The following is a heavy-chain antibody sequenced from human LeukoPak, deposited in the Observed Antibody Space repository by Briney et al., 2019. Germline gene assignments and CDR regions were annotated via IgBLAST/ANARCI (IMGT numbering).Heavy chain of an antibody. D-gene: IGHD6-19*01. CDR1: GGSISSYY. CDR3: VGVSSGWCNDY. J-gene: IGHJ4*02. CDR2: IYTRGST. Sequence: SETLSLTCTVSGGSISSYYWSWIRQPAGKGLEWIGRIYTRGSTNYNPSLKSRVTMSVDTSKNQFSLNLSSVTAADTAIYYCVGVSSGWCNDYWGQGTLVTVSS. V-gene: IGHV4-4*07.